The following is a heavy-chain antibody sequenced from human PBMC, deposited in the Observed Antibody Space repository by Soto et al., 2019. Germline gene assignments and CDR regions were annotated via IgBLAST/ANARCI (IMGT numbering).Heavy chain of an antibody. CDR2: INPSGGST. CDR1: GYTFTSYY. J-gene: IGHJ4*02. V-gene: IGHV1-46*01. D-gene: IGHD6-6*01. Sequence: VDSVQASCKASGYTFTSYYMHWVRQAPGQGLEWMGIINPSGGSTSYAQKFQGRVTMTRDTSTSTVYMELSSLRSEDTAVYYCARDISRSEPFDSLGQGTLGTGSP. CDR3: ARDISRSEPFDS.